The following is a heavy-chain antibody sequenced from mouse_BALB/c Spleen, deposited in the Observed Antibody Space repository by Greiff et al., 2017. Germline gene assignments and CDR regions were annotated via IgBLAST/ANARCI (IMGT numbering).Heavy chain of an antibody. CDR1: GYSFTGYF. V-gene: IGHV1-37*01. Sequence: VQLKESGPELVKPGASVKISCKASGYSFTGYFMNWVKQSHGKSLEWIGRINPYNGDTFYNQKFKGKATLTVDKSSSTAHMELLSLTSEDSAVYYCGRGSGYDNYYAMDYWGQGTSVTVSS. J-gene: IGHJ4*01. CDR3: GRGSGYDNYYAMDY. D-gene: IGHD2-2*01. CDR2: INPYNGDT.